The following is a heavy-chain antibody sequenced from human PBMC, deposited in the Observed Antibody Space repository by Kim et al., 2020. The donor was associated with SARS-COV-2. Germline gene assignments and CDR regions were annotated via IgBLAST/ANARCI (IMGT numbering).Heavy chain of an antibody. CDR3: ARTHYGYYV. Sequence: GTEKYEVDSVKGRFTISRDNAKNSLFLDVNSRRGEETAVYYCARTHYGYYVWGQGTLVTVSS. CDR2: GTEK. V-gene: IGHV3-7*01. D-gene: IGHD4-17*01. J-gene: IGHJ4*02.